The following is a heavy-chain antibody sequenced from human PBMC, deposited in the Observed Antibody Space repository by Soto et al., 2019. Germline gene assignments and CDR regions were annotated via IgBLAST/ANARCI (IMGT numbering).Heavy chain of an antibody. D-gene: IGHD3-22*01. Sequence: GGSLRLSCAASGFTFSDYGMHWVRQAPGKGPEWLAVISYDGTTQHYAEAVKGRFTISRDNFKNKLHLQINSLRGEDTAVYYCAKPEDDSSAYVGYFDYWGQGTMVTVSS. V-gene: IGHV3-30*18. CDR1: GFTFSDYG. CDR2: ISYDGTTQ. J-gene: IGHJ4*02. CDR3: AKPEDDSSAYVGYFDY.